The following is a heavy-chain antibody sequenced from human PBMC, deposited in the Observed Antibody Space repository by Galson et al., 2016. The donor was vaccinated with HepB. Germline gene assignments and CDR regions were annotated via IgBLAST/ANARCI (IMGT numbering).Heavy chain of an antibody. D-gene: IGHD6-19*01. CDR3: ATGIVVAARMYYYYLDV. CDR2: IYYTGST. CDR1: GDSISGTNYY. Sequence: SETLSLTCNVSGDSISGTNYYWGWIRQPPGRGLEWPGSIYYTGSTNYSPSLESRVTISVDTSKNHLSLSLSSVTAADTAVYYCATGIVVAARMYYYYLDVWGKGTSVTVSS. J-gene: IGHJ6*03. V-gene: IGHV4-39*01.